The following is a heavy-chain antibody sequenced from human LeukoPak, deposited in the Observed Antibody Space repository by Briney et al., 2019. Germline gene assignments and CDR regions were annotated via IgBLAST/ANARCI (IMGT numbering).Heavy chain of an antibody. J-gene: IGHJ4*02. CDR2: INSDGSST. D-gene: IGHD3-3*01. V-gene: IGHV3-74*01. CDR1: GFTFSSYW. CDR3: ARDPPHTFGVVNYFDY. Sequence: PGGSLRLSCAASGFTFSSYWMPWVRQAPGKGLVWVSRINSDGSSTSYADSVKGRFTISRDNAKNTLYLQMNSLRAEDTAVYYCARDPPHTFGVVNYFDYWGQGTLVTVSS.